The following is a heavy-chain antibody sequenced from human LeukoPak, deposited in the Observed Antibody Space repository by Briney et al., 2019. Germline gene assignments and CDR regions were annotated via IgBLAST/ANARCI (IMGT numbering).Heavy chain of an antibody. J-gene: IGHJ6*03. V-gene: IGHV4-34*01. CDR2: INHSGST. D-gene: IGHD5-18*01. Sequence: SETLSLTCAVYGGSFSGYYWSWTRQPPGKGLEWIGEINHSGSTNYNPSLKSRVPISVDTSKNQFSLKLSSVTAADTAVYYCAWRKGDGRVYSYGRKYYYYYMDVWGKGTTVTVSS. CDR1: GGSFSGYY. CDR3: AWRKGDGRVYSYGRKYYYYYMDV.